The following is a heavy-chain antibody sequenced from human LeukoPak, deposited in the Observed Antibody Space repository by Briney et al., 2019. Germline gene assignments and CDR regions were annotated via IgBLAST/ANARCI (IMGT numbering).Heavy chain of an antibody. J-gene: IGHJ3*01. V-gene: IGHV1-24*01. CDR1: GYTLTELS. Sequence: AASVKVSCKVSGYTLTELSMHWVRQAPGKGLEWMGGSDPEDGETIYAQKFQARVTMTRDTSINTAYMELSSLTSEDTAVYYCARDARGAAAADDPLDVWGQGTTVIVSS. CDR2: SDPEDGET. D-gene: IGHD6-13*01. CDR3: ARDARGAAAADDPLDV.